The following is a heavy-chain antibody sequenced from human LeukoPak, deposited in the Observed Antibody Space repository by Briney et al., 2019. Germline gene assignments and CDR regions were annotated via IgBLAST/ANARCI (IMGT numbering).Heavy chain of an antibody. D-gene: IGHD1-26*01. CDR1: GFAFNEFG. J-gene: IGHJ4*02. CDR2: IWYDGSNK. V-gene: IGHV3-33*01. CDR3: ARDRPTGSYYSIDY. Sequence: PGRSVRLSCAASGFAFNEFGVHWVRQAPGQGLEWVALIWYDGSNKYYADSVKGRFTISRDNSKNTVYLQMNSLRVEDTAIYYCARDRPTGSYYSIDYWGQGTLATVSS.